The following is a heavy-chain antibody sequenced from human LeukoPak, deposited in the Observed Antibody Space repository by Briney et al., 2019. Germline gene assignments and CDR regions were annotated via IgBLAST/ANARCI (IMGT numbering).Heavy chain of an antibody. CDR2: ISAYDHT. J-gene: IGHJ4*02. V-gene: IGHV1-18*01. Sequence: ASVKVSCKTSGYTVSSYGITWVRQAPGQGLEWWGWISAYDHTKLARNLQARVTVTIDNSPPTAYVELRSLSSDDTAVYFCARETASGYLGFDFWGQGTLVTVSS. D-gene: IGHD3-3*01. CDR1: GYTVSSYG. CDR3: ARETASGYLGFDF.